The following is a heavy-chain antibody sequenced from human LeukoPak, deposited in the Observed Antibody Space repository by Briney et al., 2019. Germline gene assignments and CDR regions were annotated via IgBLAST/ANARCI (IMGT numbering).Heavy chain of an antibody. CDR2: IYYSGST. CDR3: ARQRVATMRIGMDV. D-gene: IGHD5-12*01. V-gene: IGHV4-59*08. CDR1: GGSISSYY. J-gene: IGHJ6*02. Sequence: KPSETLSLTCTVSGGSISSYYWSWIRQPPGKGLEWIGYIYYSGSTNYNPSLKSRVTISVDTSKNQFSLKLSSVTAADTAVYYCARQRVATMRIGMDVWGQGTTVTVSS.